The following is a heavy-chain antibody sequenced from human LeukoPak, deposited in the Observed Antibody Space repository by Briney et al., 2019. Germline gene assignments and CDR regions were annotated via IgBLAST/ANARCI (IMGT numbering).Heavy chain of an antibody. D-gene: IGHD3-22*01. CDR1: GFTFSSYE. J-gene: IGHJ4*02. V-gene: IGHV3-48*03. Sequence: GGSLRLSCAASGFTFSSYEMNWVRQAPGKGLEWVSYISSSGSTTYYADSVKGRFTISRDNAKSTLYLQMNSLRAEDTAVYYCAREATPGVPRGLLLWGQGTLVTVSS. CDR3: AREATPGVPRGLLL. CDR2: ISSSGSTT.